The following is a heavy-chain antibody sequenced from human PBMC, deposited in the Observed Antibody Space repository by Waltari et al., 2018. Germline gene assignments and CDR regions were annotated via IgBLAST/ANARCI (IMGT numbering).Heavy chain of an antibody. J-gene: IGHJ4*02. CDR2: IYYSGST. D-gene: IGHD3-16*02. CDR1: GGSISSYY. V-gene: IGHV4-59*01. Sequence: QVQLQESGPGLVKPSETLSLTCTVSGGSISSYYWSWIRQPPGKGLEWIGYIYYSGSTNYTPSLESRGTISVDPSKNQCSLKLSSVTAADTSVYYCASTYYDYVWGSYRSSLYFDYWGQGTLVTVSS. CDR3: ASTYYDYVWGSYRSSLYFDY.